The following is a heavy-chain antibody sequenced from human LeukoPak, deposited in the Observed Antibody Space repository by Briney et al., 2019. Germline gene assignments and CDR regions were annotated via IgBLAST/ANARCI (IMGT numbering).Heavy chain of an antibody. J-gene: IGHJ4*02. Sequence: PSEPLSLTCAVYGGSFSGYYWRWIRPPPGKGLEWIGEINHSGSTNYKPSLKSRVTMSVDTSKNQFSLKLSSVTAADTAVYYWARSYYDILTGLYYFYYCGQGTLVTVSP. V-gene: IGHV4-34*01. D-gene: IGHD3-9*01. CDR3: ARSYYDILTGLYYFYY. CDR2: INHSGST. CDR1: GGSFSGYY.